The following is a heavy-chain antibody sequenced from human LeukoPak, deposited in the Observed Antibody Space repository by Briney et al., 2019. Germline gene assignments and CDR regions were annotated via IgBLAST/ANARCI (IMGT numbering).Heavy chain of an antibody. CDR1: GYTFTGYH. CDR3: TRDSVLRDP. D-gene: IGHD2/OR15-2a*01. CDR2: INPNSGDT. V-gene: IGHV1-2*02. J-gene: IGHJ5*02. Sequence: ASVKVSCKASGYTFTGYHVHWVRQAPGQGLEWMGWINPNSGDTNYAQKFQGRVSMTSDTSITTAYMELNRLRSDDTAIYYCTRDSVLRDPWGQGTLVTVSS.